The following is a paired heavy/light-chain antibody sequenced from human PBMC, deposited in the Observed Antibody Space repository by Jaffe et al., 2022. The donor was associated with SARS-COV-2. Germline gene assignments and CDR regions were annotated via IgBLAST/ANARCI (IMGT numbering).Heavy chain of an antibody. CDR3: ARETAAGGLQNFDY. CDR1: GFTFSSYN. V-gene: IGHV3-21*01. CDR2: ISSSDSDI. Sequence: EVQLVESGGGLVKPGGSLRLSCAASGFTFSSYNMNWVRQAPGKGLEWVSSISSSDSDIHYADSVKGRFTISRDNAKNSLFLQMNSLRADDTAVYYCARETAAGGLQNFDYWGQGTLITVSS. J-gene: IGHJ4*02. D-gene: IGHD6-25*01.
Light chain of an antibody. J-gene: IGKJ1*01. CDR1: QSISSW. CDR3: QQYNSYSRT. CDR2: RAS. Sequence: DIQMTQSPSTLSASVGDRVTITCRASQSISSWLAWYQQKPGKAPKLLIYRASSLESGVPSRFSGSGSGTEFSLTISSLQPDDSATYYCQQYNSYSRTFGQGTKVEIK. V-gene: IGKV1-5*03.